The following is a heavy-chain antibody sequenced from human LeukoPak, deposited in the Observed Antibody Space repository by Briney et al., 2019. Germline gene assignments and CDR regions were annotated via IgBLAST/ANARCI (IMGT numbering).Heavy chain of an antibody. D-gene: IGHD3-10*01. CDR3: GYFGSGSSYTPDS. V-gene: IGHV3-30*02. Sequence: GGSLRLSCAASGFTFSSYGMHWVRQAPGKGLEWVAFIRYDGSNKYYADSVKGRFTTSRDNSKNTLYLQMNSLRAEDTAVYYCGYFGSGSSYTPDSWGQGTLVTVSS. CDR1: GFTFSSYG. J-gene: IGHJ5*01. CDR2: IRYDGSNK.